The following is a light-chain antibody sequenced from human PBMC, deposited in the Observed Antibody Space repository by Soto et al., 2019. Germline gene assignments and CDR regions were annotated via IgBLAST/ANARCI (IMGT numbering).Light chain of an antibody. V-gene: IGLV1-40*01. CDR2: ANN. Sequence: QSVLTLPPSVSGAPGQRVTISCTGSSSNFGAGYDVHWYQQLPGTAPKLLIYANNNRPSGVPERFSGSKSGTSASLAITGLRAEDEADYYCQSYDSSLSDGVFGGGTKLTVL. J-gene: IGLJ3*02. CDR3: QSYDSSLSDGV. CDR1: SSNFGAGYD.